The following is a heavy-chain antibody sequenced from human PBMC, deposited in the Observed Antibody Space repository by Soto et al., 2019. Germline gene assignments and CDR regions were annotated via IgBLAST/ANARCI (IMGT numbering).Heavy chain of an antibody. CDR3: TTVGNDDYYYYGMDV. Sequence: PGGSLILSCAASGFTFSNTWMNWVLQAPGKGLEWVGRIKSKTDGGTTDYAAPVKGRFTISRDDSKNTLYLQMNSLKTEDTAVYYWTTVGNDDYYYYGMDVWGQGTTVTVSS. D-gene: IGHD2-8*01. CDR2: IKSKTDGGTT. V-gene: IGHV3-15*07. J-gene: IGHJ6*02. CDR1: GFTFSNTW.